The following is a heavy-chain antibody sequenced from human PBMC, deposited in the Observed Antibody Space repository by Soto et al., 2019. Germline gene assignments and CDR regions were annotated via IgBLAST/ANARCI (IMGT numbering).Heavy chain of an antibody. CDR3: ATGLKDTSNRPSFDS. CDR2: ILSLESHK. CDR1: GFNFSDYY. J-gene: IGHJ4*02. V-gene: IGHV3-11*01. Sequence: GGSLRLSCSGFGFNFSDYYMNWIRQSPVKGLEWVSSILSLESHKYYAASVMGRFSVSRDNDKRSLFLQMNNLRAEDTGIYFCATGLKDTSNRPSFDSWGPGTPVTVSS. D-gene: IGHD2-8*01.